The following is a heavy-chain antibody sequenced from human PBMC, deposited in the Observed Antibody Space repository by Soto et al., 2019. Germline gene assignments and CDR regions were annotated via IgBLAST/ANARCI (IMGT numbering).Heavy chain of an antibody. CDR3: ARGRYYDFWSGYYTFDY. D-gene: IGHD3-3*01. CDR2: ISAYNGNT. CDR1: GYTFTSYG. Sequence: ASVKVSCKASGYTFTSYGISWVRQAPGQGLEWMGWISAYNGNTNYAQKLQGRVTMTTDTSTSTAYMELRSLRSDDTAVYYCARGRYYDFWSGYYTFDYWGQGTLVAVSS. J-gene: IGHJ4*02. V-gene: IGHV1-18*01.